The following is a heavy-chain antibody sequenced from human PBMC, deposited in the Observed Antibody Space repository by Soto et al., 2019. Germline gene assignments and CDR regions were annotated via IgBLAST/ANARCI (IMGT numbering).Heavy chain of an antibody. V-gene: IGHV3-48*01. CDR1: GFTFSSYS. J-gene: IGHJ6*02. Sequence: EVQLVESGGGLVQPGGSLRLSCAASGFTFSSYSMNWVRQAPGKGLEWVSYISSSSSTIYYADSVKGRFTISRDNAKNSLYLQMNSLRAEDTAVYYCARDENYYDSSGHRDGMDVWGQGTTVTVSS. CDR3: ARDENYYDSSGHRDGMDV. D-gene: IGHD3-22*01. CDR2: ISSSSSTI.